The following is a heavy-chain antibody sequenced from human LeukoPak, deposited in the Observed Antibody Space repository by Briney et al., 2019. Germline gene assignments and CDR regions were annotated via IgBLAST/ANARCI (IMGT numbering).Heavy chain of an antibody. J-gene: IGHJ4*02. V-gene: IGHV4-34*01. CDR1: GGSFSGYF. D-gene: IGHD3-9*01. CDR3: ARDIPTGYHDY. CDR2: INYSGNT. Sequence: SETLSLTCAVYGGSFSGYFWGWIRQPPGKGLEWIGSINYSGNTYYNPSLNSRVTISVDTSNNQFSLKLSSVTAADTAVYFCARDIPTGYHDYWGQGILVTVSS.